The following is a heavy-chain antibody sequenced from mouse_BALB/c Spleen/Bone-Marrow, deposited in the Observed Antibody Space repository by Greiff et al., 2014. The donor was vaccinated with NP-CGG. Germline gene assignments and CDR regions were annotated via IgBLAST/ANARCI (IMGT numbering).Heavy chain of an antibody. J-gene: IGHJ2*02. CDR1: GFNIKDTY. CDR3: ASYVYGYYFDY. CDR2: IDPANVNT. V-gene: IGHV14-3*02. D-gene: IGHD1-1*01. Sequence: VQLKESGAELVKPGASVKLSCTASGFNIKDTYMHWVKQRPEQGLEWIGRIDPANVNTKYDPQFQGKTTITADTSSNPAYLQLSSLTSEDTAVYYCASYVYGYYFDYWGQGTSLTVSS.